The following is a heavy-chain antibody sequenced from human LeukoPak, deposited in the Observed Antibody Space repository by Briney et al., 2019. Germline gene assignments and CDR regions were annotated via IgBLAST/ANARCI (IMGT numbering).Heavy chain of an antibody. CDR2: IKQDGSEK. CDR3: ARIRITMVRGELYRYYYMDV. J-gene: IGHJ6*03. D-gene: IGHD3-10*01. Sequence: GGSLRLSCAASGFTFSSYWMSWVRQAPGKGLEWVANIKQDGSEKYYVDSVKGRFTISRDNAKNSLYLQMNSLRAEDTAVYYCARIRITMVRGELYRYYYMDVWGKGTTVTVSS. V-gene: IGHV3-7*01. CDR1: GFTFSSYW.